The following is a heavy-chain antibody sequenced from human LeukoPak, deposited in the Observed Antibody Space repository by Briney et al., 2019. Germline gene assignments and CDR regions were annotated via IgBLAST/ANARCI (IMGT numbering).Heavy chain of an antibody. CDR1: GGSFSGYY. CDR2: INHSGST. Sequence: PSETLSLTCAVYGGSFSGYYWSWIRQPPGKGLEWIGEINHSGSTKYNPSLKSRVTISVDTSKNQFSLKLSSVTAADTAVYYCARLRISPVVGAASFDPWGQGTLVTVSS. J-gene: IGHJ5*02. D-gene: IGHD4-17*01. CDR3: ARLRISPVVGAASFDP. V-gene: IGHV4-34*01.